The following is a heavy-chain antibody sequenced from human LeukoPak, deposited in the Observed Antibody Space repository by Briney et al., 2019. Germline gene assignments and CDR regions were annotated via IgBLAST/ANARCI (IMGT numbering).Heavy chain of an antibody. Sequence: GGSLRLSCAASGFTFDDYGMSWVRQAPGKGLEWVSGINWNGGSTGYADSVKGRFTISRDNAKNSLYLQMNSVRAEDTALYYCERGPSSGWYDYYYYMDVWGQGNPVTVSS. V-gene: IGHV3-20*04. CDR2: INWNGGST. D-gene: IGHD6-19*01. J-gene: IGHJ6*03. CDR3: ERGPSSGWYDYYYYMDV. CDR1: GFTFDDYG.